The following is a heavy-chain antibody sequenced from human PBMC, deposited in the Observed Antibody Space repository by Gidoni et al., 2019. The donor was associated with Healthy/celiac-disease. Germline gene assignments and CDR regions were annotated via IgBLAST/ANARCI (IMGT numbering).Heavy chain of an antibody. CDR2: IIPILGIA. J-gene: IGHJ5*02. Sequence: QVQLVQSGAEVKKPGSSVKVSCKASGGTFSSYTSSWVRQAPGQGLEWMGRIIPILGIANYAQKFQGRVTITADKSTSTAYMELSSLRSEDTAVYYCARALVIAAANGWFDPWGQGTLVTVSS. V-gene: IGHV1-69*02. CDR1: GGTFSSYT. CDR3: ARALVIAAANGWFDP. D-gene: IGHD6-13*01.